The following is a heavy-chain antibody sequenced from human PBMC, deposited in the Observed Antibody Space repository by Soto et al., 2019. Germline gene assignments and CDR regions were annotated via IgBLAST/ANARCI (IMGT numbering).Heavy chain of an antibody. J-gene: IGHJ4*02. D-gene: IGHD2-15*01. CDR3: ARGSDCSGSSCYSDH. Sequence: QVQLVQSGAEVKNPGASVKVSCKASGYTFTSYGISWVRQAPGQGLEWMGWISAYNGNTDYAQKVQGRVTLTTDTSTSTAYMELRSLRSDGTAVYYCARGSDCSGSSCYSDHWGQGTLVTVSS. CDR2: ISAYNGNT. CDR1: GYTFTSYG. V-gene: IGHV1-18*01.